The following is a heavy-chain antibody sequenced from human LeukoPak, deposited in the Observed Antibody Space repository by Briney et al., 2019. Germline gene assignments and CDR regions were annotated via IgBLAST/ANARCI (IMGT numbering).Heavy chain of an antibody. D-gene: IGHD3-22*01. J-gene: IGHJ3*02. V-gene: IGHV4-59*01. CDR1: GGSISSYY. CDR3: ASLTTADAFDI. Sequence: SETLSLTCTVSGGSISSYYWSWIRQPPGKGLEWIGYIYDSGSTNYNPSLKSRVTISVDTSKYQFSLKLSSVSAAETAVFYCASLTTADAFDIWGQGTMVTVSS. CDR2: IYDSGST.